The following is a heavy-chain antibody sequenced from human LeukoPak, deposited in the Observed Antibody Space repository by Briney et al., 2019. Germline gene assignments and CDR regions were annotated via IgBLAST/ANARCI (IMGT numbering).Heavy chain of an antibody. CDR2: ISYDGSNK. CDR1: GFTFSSYA. CDR3: ARDGSSWYLRNAFDI. J-gene: IGHJ3*02. V-gene: IGHV3-30*04. D-gene: IGHD6-13*01. Sequence: GGSLRLSCAASGFTFSSYAMHWVRQAPGKGLEWVAVISYDGSNKYYADSVKGRFTISRDNSKNTLYLQMNSLRAEDTAVYYCARDGSSWYLRNAFDIWGQGTTVTVSS.